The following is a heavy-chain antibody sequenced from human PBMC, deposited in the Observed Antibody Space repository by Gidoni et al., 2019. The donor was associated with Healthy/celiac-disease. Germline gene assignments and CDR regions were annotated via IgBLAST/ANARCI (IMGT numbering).Heavy chain of an antibody. J-gene: IGHJ3*02. V-gene: IGHV3-33*01. CDR2: IWYDGSNK. D-gene: IGHD3-22*01. CDR1: GFTFSSYG. CDR3: ARDRGYYDSSGYYYPGIDAFDI. Sequence: QVQLVESGGGVVQPGRSLRLSCAASGFTFSSYGMHWVRQAPGKGLEWVAVIWYDGSNKYYADSVKGRFTISRDNSKNTLYLQMNSLRAEDTAVYYCARDRGYYDSSGYYYPGIDAFDIWGQGTMVTVSS.